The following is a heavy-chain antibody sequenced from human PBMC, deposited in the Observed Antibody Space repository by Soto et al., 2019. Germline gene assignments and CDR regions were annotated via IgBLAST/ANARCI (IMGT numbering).Heavy chain of an antibody. Sequence: PGGSLRLSCAASGFTFSSYGMHWVRQAPGKGLEWVAVISYDGSNKYYADSVKGRFTISRDNSKNTLYLQMNSLRAEDTAVYYCAKDHPWYGMDVWGQGTTVSVSS. CDR1: GFTFSSYG. CDR2: ISYDGSNK. J-gene: IGHJ6*02. CDR3: AKDHPWYGMDV. V-gene: IGHV3-30*18.